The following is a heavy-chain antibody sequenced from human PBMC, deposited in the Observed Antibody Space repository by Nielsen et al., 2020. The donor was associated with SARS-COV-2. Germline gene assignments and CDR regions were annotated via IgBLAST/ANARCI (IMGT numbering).Heavy chain of an antibody. V-gene: IGHV5-10-1*01. CDR1: GYSFTSYW. D-gene: IGHD2-2*01. CDR3: ARPSSPSDENWFDP. CDR2: IDPSDSYT. Sequence: GGSLRLSCKASGYSFTSYWISWVRQMPGKGLEWMGRIDPSDSYTNYSPSFQGHVTISAAKSISTAYLQWSSLKASDTAMHYCARPSSPSDENWFDPWGQGTLVTVSS. J-gene: IGHJ5*02.